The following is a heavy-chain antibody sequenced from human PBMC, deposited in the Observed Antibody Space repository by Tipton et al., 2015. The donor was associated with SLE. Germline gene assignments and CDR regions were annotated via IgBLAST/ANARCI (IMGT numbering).Heavy chain of an antibody. CDR3: VKSVVVVSPRDYYYYMDV. Sequence: TLSLTCTVSLYSIGSGFYWDWVRQAPGKGLEWVATMHHNGSTYYNPSLQSRVTLSVDMSKNQFSLRLSSVTAADTGVYYCVKSVVVVSPRDYYYYMDVWGKGTTVTVSS. CDR1: LYSIGSGFY. D-gene: IGHD2-15*01. V-gene: IGHV4-38-2*02. CDR2: MHHNGST. J-gene: IGHJ6*03.